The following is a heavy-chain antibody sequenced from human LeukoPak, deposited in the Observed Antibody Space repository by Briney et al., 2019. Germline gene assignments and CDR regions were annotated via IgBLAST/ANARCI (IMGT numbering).Heavy chain of an antibody. CDR3: ARDRGMTTIDY. Sequence: SETLSLTCAVSGGSISSNNWWGWVRQPPGKGLEWIGEIYHSGSPNYNPSLKSRVTISVDKSRNHFSLNLSSVTAADTAVYYCARDRGMTTIDYWGQGTLVTVSS. CDR1: GGSISSNNW. D-gene: IGHD3-10*01. J-gene: IGHJ4*02. CDR2: IYHSGSP. V-gene: IGHV4-4*02.